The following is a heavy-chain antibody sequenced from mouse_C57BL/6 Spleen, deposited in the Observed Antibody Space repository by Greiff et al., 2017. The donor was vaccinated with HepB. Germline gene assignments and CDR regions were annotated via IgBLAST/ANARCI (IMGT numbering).Heavy chain of an antibody. D-gene: IGHD1-1*01. CDR1: GFTFTDYY. J-gene: IGHJ4*01. Sequence: EVQVVESGGGLVQPGGSLSLSCAASGFTFTDYYMSWVRQPPGKALEWLGVIRNKANGYTTEYSASVKGRFTISRDNSQSSLYLQMHALRAEDSATYYCARHMGVSIRSPLDYWGQGTSVTVSS. V-gene: IGHV7-3*01. CDR3: ARHMGVSIRSPLDY. CDR2: IRNKANGYTT.